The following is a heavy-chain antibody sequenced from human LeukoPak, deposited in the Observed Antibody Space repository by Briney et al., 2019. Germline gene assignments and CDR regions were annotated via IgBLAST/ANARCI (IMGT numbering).Heavy chain of an antibody. D-gene: IGHD3-3*01. J-gene: IGHJ4*02. CDR2: IYYSGST. CDR3: ARNTKNYDFWSGPSFDY. V-gene: IGHV4-30-4*08. Sequence: SQTLSLTCTVSGGPISSGDYYWSWIRQPPGKGLEWIGYIYYSGSTYYNPSLKSRVTISVDTSKNQFSLKLSSVTATDTAVYYCARNTKNYDFWSGPSFDYWGQGTLVTVSS. CDR1: GGPISSGDYY.